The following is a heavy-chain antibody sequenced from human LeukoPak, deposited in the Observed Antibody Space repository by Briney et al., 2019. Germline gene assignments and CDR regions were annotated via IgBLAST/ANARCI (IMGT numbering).Heavy chain of an antibody. Sequence: SETLSLTCTVSGDSISNINFYWGWVRQPPGKGLEWIGYIYYTGSTYYNPSLKSRVTISLDTSKKQFSLKVTSMAAADTAVYYCARGAMIGGIAYSPGEWGQRTLVTVSS. CDR1: GDSISNINFY. J-gene: IGHJ4*02. CDR3: ARGAMIGGIAYSPGE. V-gene: IGHV4-30-4*01. CDR2: IYYTGST. D-gene: IGHD3-10*01.